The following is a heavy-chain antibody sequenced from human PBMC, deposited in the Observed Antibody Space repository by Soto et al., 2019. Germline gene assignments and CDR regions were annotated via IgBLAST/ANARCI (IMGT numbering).Heavy chain of an antibody. V-gene: IGHV3-9*01. CDR2: ISWNSGSI. CDR3: ARGDLGYSYGYLFDY. Sequence: GGSLRLSCAASGFTFDDYAMHWVRQAPGKGLEWVSGISWNSGSIGYADSVKGRFTISRDNAKNSLYLQMNSLRAEDTALYYCARGDLGYSYGYLFDYWGQGTLVTVSS. D-gene: IGHD5-18*01. CDR1: GFTFDDYA. J-gene: IGHJ4*02.